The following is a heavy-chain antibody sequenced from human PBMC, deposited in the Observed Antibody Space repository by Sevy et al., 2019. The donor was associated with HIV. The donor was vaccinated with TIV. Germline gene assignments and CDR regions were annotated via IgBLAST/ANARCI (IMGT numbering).Heavy chain of an antibody. CDR3: ARHCLHYFDNTGYGEAFDI. CDR2: IHHRGDS. Sequence: SETLSLTCTVSGDSIRSSVHFWAWIRQPPGKGLQWLGSIHHRGDSYYNPSLRSRVTISFDTSKNQVSLNLNSMTAADTAVYFCARHCLHYFDNTGYGEAFDIWGQGSLVTVSS. CDR1: GDSIRSSVHF. D-gene: IGHD3-22*01. V-gene: IGHV4-39*01. J-gene: IGHJ3*02.